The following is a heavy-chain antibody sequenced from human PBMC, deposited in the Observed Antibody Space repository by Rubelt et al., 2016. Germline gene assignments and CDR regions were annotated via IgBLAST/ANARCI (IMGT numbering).Heavy chain of an antibody. D-gene: IGHD6-19*01. CDR1: GFTFNRYG. V-gene: IGHV3-30*02. Sequence: VQLLESGGGLVQPGGSLRLSCAASGFTFNRYGMHWVRQAPGKGLEWVALIWYDGSNKYYADSVRGRLTISRDDSKNTVYLQMKSLRPDDTAVYFCARDGVAGPTPWGVFDYWGQGILVTVSS. CDR3: ARDGVAGPTPWGVFDY. CDR2: IWYDGSNK. J-gene: IGHJ4*02.